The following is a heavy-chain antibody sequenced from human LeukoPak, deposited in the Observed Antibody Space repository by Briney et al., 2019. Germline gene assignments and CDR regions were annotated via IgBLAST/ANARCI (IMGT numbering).Heavy chain of an antibody. Sequence: PSETLSLTCTVSGGSISSYYWSWIRQPPGKGLEWIGYIHYSGSTNYNPSLKSRVTISVDTSKNQFSLKLSSVTAADTAVYYCARGKYYDILTGPPSNWFDPWGQGTLVTVSS. CDR3: ARGKYYDILTGPPSNWFDP. V-gene: IGHV4-59*08. CDR1: GGSISSYY. D-gene: IGHD3-9*01. CDR2: IHYSGST. J-gene: IGHJ5*02.